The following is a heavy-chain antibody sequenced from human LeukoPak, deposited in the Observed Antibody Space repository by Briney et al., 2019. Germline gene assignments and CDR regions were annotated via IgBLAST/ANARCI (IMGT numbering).Heavy chain of an antibody. CDR3: ARRDGDYVLSGFDY. D-gene: IGHD4-17*01. CDR2: IYSGGGT. V-gene: IGHV3-66*04. CDR1: GFTVSSNY. J-gene: IGHJ4*02. Sequence: GGSLRLSCAASGFTVSSNYMSWVRQAPGRGLEWVSVIYSGGGTYYAESVKGRFTISRDNSKNTLYLQLNSLRVEDTAVYYCARRDGDYVLSGFDYWGQGTLVTVSS.